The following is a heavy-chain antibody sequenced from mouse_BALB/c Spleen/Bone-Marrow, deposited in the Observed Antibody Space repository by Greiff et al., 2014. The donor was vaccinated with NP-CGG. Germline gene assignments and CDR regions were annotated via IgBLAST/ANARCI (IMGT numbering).Heavy chain of an antibody. J-gene: IGHJ4*01. CDR2: INPTNGGT. CDR1: GYTFTNSY. Sequence: VQLQQSGAELVKPGASVKLSCRASGYTFTNSYMNWVKQRPGQGLEWIGKINPTNGGTNFNEKFKGKATLTVDKSSSTAYMQLSSLTAEDSAVYYGKRLPHWGQGTSVTVSS. D-gene: IGHD5-1*01. CDR3: KRLPH. V-gene: IGHV1-53*01.